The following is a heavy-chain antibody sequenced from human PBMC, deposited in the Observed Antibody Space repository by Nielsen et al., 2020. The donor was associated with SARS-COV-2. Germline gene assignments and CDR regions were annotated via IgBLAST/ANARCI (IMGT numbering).Heavy chain of an antibody. D-gene: IGHD6-19*01. Sequence: SQTLSLTCAVYGGSFSGYYWSWIRQPPGKGLEWIGEINHSGSTNYNPSLKSRVTISVDTSKNQFSLKLSSVTAADTAMYYCARGARGIAVAGDNWFDPWGQGTLVTVSS. CDR1: GGSFSGYY. CDR2: INHSGST. CDR3: ARGARGIAVAGDNWFDP. J-gene: IGHJ5*02. V-gene: IGHV4-34*01.